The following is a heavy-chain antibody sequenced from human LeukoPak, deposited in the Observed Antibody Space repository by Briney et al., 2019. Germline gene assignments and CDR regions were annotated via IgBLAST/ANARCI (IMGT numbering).Heavy chain of an antibody. Sequence: PSETLSLTCAVYGGSFSGYYWSWIRQPPGKGLEWIGEINHSGGTNYNPSLKSRVTISVDTSKNQFSLKLSSVTAADTAVYYCARDPGFDPWGQGTLVTVSS. CDR1: GGSFSGYY. CDR2: INHSGGT. CDR3: ARDPGFDP. J-gene: IGHJ5*02. V-gene: IGHV4-34*01.